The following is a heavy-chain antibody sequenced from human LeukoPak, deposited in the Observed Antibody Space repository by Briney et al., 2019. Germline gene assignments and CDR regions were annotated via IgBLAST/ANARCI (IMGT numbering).Heavy chain of an antibody. V-gene: IGHV1-46*01. D-gene: IGHD2-15*01. CDR3: ARASAVVAASFSGYYYYMDV. CDR1: GYTFTNYY. J-gene: IGHJ6*03. CDR2: INPSGGST. Sequence: GASVKVSCKASGYTFTNYYVHWVRQAPGQGLEWMGIINPSGGSTSYAQKFQGRVTMTRDMSTSTVYMELSSLRSEDTAVYYCARASAVVAASFSGYYYYMDVWGKGTTVTVSS.